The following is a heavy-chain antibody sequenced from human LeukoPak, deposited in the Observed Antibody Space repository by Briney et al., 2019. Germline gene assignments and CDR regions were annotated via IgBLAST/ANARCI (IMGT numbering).Heavy chain of an antibody. V-gene: IGHV4-59*01. Sequence: SETLSLTCTVSGGSIRSYYWSWIRQSPGKGLEWMGFIYYSGTTNYNPSLKSRVTMSVDRSKSQFSLRLSSVTAADTAVYYCARGLYSAAWPPRNHYSFDSWGRGTLVTVSS. CDR2: IYYSGTT. D-gene: IGHD1-14*01. J-gene: IGHJ4*02. CDR3: ARGLYSAAWPPRNHYSFDS. CDR1: GGSIRSYY.